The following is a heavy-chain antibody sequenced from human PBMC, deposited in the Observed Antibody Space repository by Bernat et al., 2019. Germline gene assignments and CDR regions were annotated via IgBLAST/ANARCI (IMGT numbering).Heavy chain of an antibody. CDR2: IYYSGST. V-gene: IGHV4-39*01. D-gene: IGHD3-3*01. CDR1: GGSISSSSYY. CDR3: AGQYDFWSAYGWFDP. J-gene: IGHJ5*02. Sequence: QLQLQESGPGLVKPSETLSLTCTVSGGSISSSSYYWGWIRQPPGKGLEWIGSIYYSGSTYYNPSLKSRVTISVDTSKNQFSLWLISVTAADTAVYYCAGQYDFWSAYGWFDPWGQGTLVTVSS.